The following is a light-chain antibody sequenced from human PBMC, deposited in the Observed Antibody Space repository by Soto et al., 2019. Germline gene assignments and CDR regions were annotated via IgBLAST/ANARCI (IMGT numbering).Light chain of an antibody. CDR3: QTYDSSLSGVV. Sequence: QSVLTQPPSVSGAPGQRVTISCTGSSSNIGAGYDVNWYQQLPGTAPKILIYGNSNRPSGVPDRFSGSKSGTSASLAITGLQAEDEADYYCQTYDSSLSGVVFGGGTKLTVL. CDR2: GNS. J-gene: IGLJ2*01. V-gene: IGLV1-40*01. CDR1: SSNIGAGYD.